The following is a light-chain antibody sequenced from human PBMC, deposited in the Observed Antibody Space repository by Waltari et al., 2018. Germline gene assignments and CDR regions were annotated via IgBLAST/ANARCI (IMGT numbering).Light chain of an antibody. CDR2: DVS. V-gene: IGLV2-14*03. Sequence: SALTQPASVSGSPGQSITISCTGTSSDVGGYNYVSWYQQHPGKAPKLMIFDVSNRPSGVSNRCSGCKSGNTASLTISGLQAEDEADYYCSSYISSSTLEVFGGGTRLTVL. CDR3: SSYISSSTLEV. CDR1: SSDVGGYNY. J-gene: IGLJ3*02.